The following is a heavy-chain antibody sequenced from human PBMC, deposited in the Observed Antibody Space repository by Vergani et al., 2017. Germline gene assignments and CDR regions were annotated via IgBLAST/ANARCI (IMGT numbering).Heavy chain of an antibody. Sequence: QVQLVQSGAEVKKPGASVKVSCKASGYTFSTYGISWVRQAPGQGFEWMGRLDPHTGDTKYAEKFQGRAILTRDRSISTAYMDLISLISDDTAVYYCARNRGRGGSYSVSWFDPWGQGTQVTVAS. CDR1: GYTFSTYG. V-gene: IGHV1-18*01. D-gene: IGHD3-10*01. CDR2: LDPHTGDT. CDR3: ARNRGRGGSYSVSWFDP. J-gene: IGHJ5*02.